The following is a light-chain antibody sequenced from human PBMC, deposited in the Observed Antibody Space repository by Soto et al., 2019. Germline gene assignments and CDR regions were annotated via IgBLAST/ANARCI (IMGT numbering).Light chain of an antibody. V-gene: IGKV3-11*01. CDR2: DAS. J-gene: IGKJ4*01. CDR3: QQRSNWPLT. CDR1: QSVSSY. Sequence: EIVLTQSPATLSLSPGEIATLSCRASQSVSSYLAWYQQKPGQAPRLLIYDASNRATGVPARLSGSGSGTDFTLTISSLEPEEFAVYYCQQRSNWPLTFGGGTKVEIK.